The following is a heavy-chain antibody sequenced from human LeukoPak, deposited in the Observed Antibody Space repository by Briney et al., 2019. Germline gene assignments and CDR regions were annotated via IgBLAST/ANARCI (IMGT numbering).Heavy chain of an antibody. CDR1: GYIFTDYY. CDR2: INPNSGGT. Sequence: ASVKVSCKASGYIFTDYYMHWVRQAPGQGLEYVGWINPNSGGTNYAHKFQGRVTMTRDTSISTAYMELSRLRSDDTAVFYCARDGDDSSGFYHNRGQGTLVTVSS. CDR3: ARDGDDSSGFYHN. V-gene: IGHV1-2*02. J-gene: IGHJ4*02. D-gene: IGHD3-22*01.